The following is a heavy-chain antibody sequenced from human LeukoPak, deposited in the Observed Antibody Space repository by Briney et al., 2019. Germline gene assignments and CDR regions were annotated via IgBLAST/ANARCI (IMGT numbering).Heavy chain of an antibody. CDR1: GFTFSTYS. CDR3: AILAAEAAFDI. D-gene: IGHD2-15*01. Sequence: GGSLRLSCVASGFTFSTYSMIWARQAPGKGLEWVSGISGSGGSTYYADSVKGRFTISRDNSKSTLYLQMNSLRVEDTAMYYCAILAAEAAFDIWGRGTKVTVSS. J-gene: IGHJ3*02. CDR2: ISGSGGST. V-gene: IGHV3-23*01.